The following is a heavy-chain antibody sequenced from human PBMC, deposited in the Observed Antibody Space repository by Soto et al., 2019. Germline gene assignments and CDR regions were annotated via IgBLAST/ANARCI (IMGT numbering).Heavy chain of an antibody. D-gene: IGHD3-3*01. CDR3: ANGAYYDFWSSPTEDY. V-gene: IGHV4-34*01. J-gene: IGHJ4*02. CDR2: INHRGST. Sequence: QVQLQQWGAGLLKPSETLSLTCVVYGGSFSGYYWSWIRQSPGKGLEWIGGINHRGSTNYNPSLESRVTISVDTSKNQFSLKLPSVTAVEPAIYYCANGAYYDFWSSPTEDYWGQGTLVTVSS. CDR1: GGSFSGYY.